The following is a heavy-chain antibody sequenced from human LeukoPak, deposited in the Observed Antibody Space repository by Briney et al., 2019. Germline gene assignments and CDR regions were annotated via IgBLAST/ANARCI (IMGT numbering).Heavy chain of an antibody. J-gene: IGHJ3*02. D-gene: IGHD3-10*01. V-gene: IGHV4-61*02. Sequence: PSQTLSLTCTVSGGSISGGSYYWRWIRQPAGKGLEWIGRIYTSGSTNYNPSLKSRVTISVDTSKNQFSLRLNSVTAADTAVYYCAREFWNYRSGNLQAFHIWGQGTMVTVSS. CDR1: GGSISGGSYY. CDR2: IYTSGST. CDR3: AREFWNYRSGNLQAFHI.